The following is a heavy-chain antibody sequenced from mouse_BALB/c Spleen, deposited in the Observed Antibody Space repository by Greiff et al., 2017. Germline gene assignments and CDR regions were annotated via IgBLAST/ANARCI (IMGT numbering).Heavy chain of an antibody. CDR1: GFTFSSYA. V-gene: IGHV5-6-5*01. CDR3: ARGGGGYYEVDY. Sequence: DVKLVESGGGLVKPGGSLKLSCAASGFTFSSYAMSWVRQSPEKRLEWVASISSGGSTYYSDSVMGRFTISRDNARNILYPQLSSLGSEDTAMYYCARGGGGYYEVDYWGQGTTLTVSS. CDR2: ISSGGST. D-gene: IGHD2-3*01. J-gene: IGHJ2*01.